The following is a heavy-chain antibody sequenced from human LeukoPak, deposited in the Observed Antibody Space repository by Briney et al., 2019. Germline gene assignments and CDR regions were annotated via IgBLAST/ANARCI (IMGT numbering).Heavy chain of an antibody. J-gene: IGHJ4*02. D-gene: IGHD3-22*01. V-gene: IGHV3-23*01. CDR1: GFTFTSYA. CDR2: LSASGGTT. CDR3: AAYYYDTSGYYHYFDY. Sequence: PGGSLRLSCAASGFTFTSYAMSWVRQAPGKGLEWVSALSASGGTTCYADSVKGRFTISRDNSKNTLYLQMNSLRAEDTALYYCAAYYYDTSGYYHYFDYWGQGTLVTVSS.